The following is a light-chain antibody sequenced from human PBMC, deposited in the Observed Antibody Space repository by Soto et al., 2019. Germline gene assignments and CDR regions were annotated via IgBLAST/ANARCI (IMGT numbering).Light chain of an antibody. CDR1: QDINNY. J-gene: IGKJ5*01. CDR3: QQYDNLIT. Sequence: DIQMTQSPSSLSASVGDRVTITCQASQDINNYLNWYQQKPGKAPKLLIYDASNLETGVPSRFSGSGSGTDFTFTIRSLQPEDIATYYCQQYDNLITFGQGTRLEIK. CDR2: DAS. V-gene: IGKV1-33*01.